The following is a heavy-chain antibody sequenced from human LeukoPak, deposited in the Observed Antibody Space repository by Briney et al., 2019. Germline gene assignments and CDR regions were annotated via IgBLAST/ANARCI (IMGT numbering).Heavy chain of an antibody. CDR3: ARRDGYNGDAFDI. Sequence: SETLSLTCTVSGYSISSGYYWGWIRQPPGKGLEWIGSIYHSGSTYYNPSLKSRVTISVDTSKNQFSLKLSSVTAADTAVYYCARRDGYNGDAFDIWGQGTMVTVSS. D-gene: IGHD5-24*01. CDR2: IYHSGST. V-gene: IGHV4-38-2*02. CDR1: GYSISSGYY. J-gene: IGHJ3*02.